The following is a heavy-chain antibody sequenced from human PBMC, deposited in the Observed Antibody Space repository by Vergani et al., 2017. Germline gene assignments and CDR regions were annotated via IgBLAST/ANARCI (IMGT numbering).Heavy chain of an antibody. V-gene: IGHV2-5*01. CDR3: AKDNVWGSYRSYNWFDP. J-gene: IGHJ5*02. CDR2: IYWNDDK. CDR1: GFSLSTSGVG. D-gene: IGHD3-16*02. Sequence: QITLKESGPTLVKPTQTLTLTCTFSGFSLSTSGVGVGWIRQPPGKALEWLALIYWNDDKRYSPSLKSRLTITKDTSKNQVVLTMTNMDPVDTATYYCAKDNVWGSYRSYNWFDPWGQGTLVTVSS.